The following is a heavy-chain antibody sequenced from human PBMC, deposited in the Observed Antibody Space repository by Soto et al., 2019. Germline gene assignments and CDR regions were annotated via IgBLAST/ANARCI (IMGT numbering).Heavy chain of an antibody. V-gene: IGHV1-58*02. CDR3: ARDGYSSSWSYFDY. CDR2: IIVGNGNT. J-gene: IGHJ4*02. Sequence: GASVKVSCKASGFTFTSSAMHWVRQARGQSLEWMGWIIVGNGNTNYAQKFQERVTITRDTSTSTAYMELSSLRSEDTSVYYCARDGYSSSWSYFDYWGQGTLVTVSS. CDR1: GFTFTSSA. D-gene: IGHD6-13*01.